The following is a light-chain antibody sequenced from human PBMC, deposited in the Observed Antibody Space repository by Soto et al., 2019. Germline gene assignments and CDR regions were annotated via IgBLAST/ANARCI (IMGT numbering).Light chain of an antibody. CDR2: AAS. J-gene: IGKJ3*01. CDR1: QSISRY. V-gene: IGKV1-39*01. Sequence: DIQMPQSPSSLSASVGDRVTITCRASQSISRYLNWYQQKPGKAPKLLIYAASSLQSGVPSRFSGSGSGTDFTLTISSQQPEDFATSYCQLRYSTEVTFGSVTKFDI. CDR3: QLRYSTEVT.